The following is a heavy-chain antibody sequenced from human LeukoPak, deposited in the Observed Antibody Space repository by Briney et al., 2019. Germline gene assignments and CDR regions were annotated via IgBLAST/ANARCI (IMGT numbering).Heavy chain of an antibody. V-gene: IGHV1-8*01. Sequence: ASVKVSCKASGYTFTNYDINWVRRATGQGLEWMGWMNPNSGNTGYAQKFQGRVTMTRSTSISTAYMELSSLTSEDTAVYYCARVSLGYCSGGTCYFQDHWGQGTLVTVSS. J-gene: IGHJ4*02. CDR2: MNPNSGNT. CDR3: ARVSLGYCSGGTCYFQDH. CDR1: GYTFTNYD. D-gene: IGHD2-15*01.